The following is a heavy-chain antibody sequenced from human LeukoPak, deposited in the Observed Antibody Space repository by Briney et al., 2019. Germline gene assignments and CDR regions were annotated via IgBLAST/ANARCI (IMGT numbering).Heavy chain of an antibody. Sequence: ASVKVSCKASGYTFTSYDIKWVRQAPGQGLEWMGWTNPNSGKTGYVRKFQGRVTMTRDTSISTAYMELSSLTSEDTAVYYCVRVSSGWLDFDYWGQGTLVTVSS. CDR2: TNPNSGKT. V-gene: IGHV1-8*01. D-gene: IGHD6-19*01. CDR1: GYTFTSYD. CDR3: VRVSSGWLDFDY. J-gene: IGHJ4*02.